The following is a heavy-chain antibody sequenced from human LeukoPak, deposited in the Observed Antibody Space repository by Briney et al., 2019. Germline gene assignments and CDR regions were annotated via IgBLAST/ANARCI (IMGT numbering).Heavy chain of an antibody. J-gene: IGHJ5*02. Sequence: SQTLSLTCAISGDSVSSNSAAWNWIRQSPSRGLEWLVRTYYRSKWYNDYAVSVKSRITINPDTSKNQFSLQLNSVTPEDTAVYYCARDKNWSSSGSSARNWFDPWGQGTLVTVSS. V-gene: IGHV6-1*01. CDR3: ARDKNWSSSGSSARNWFDP. CDR2: TYYRSKWYN. CDR1: GDSVSSNSAA. D-gene: IGHD3-3*01.